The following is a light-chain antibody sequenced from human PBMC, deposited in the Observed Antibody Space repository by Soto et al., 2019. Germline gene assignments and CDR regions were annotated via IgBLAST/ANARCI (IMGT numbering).Light chain of an antibody. J-gene: IGKJ2*01. CDR3: QQYSSYSPTT. Sequence: DFQMTQSPSTLSASVGDRVTITCRASQSVDSWLAWYQQKPGEAPKLLIHKASRLKNGVPSRFSGSGSGTEFTLTISSLQPDDFATYYCQQYSSYSPTTFGQGTKVEIK. CDR2: KAS. CDR1: QSVDSW. V-gene: IGKV1-5*03.